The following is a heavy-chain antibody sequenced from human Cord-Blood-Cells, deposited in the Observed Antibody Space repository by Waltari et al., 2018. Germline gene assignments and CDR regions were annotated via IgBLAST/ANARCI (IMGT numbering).Heavy chain of an antibody. D-gene: IGHD6-13*01. CDR1: GGSISSSSYY. J-gene: IGHJ4*02. V-gene: IGHV4-39*01. Sequence: HLQLQESGPGLVKPSETLSLTCTVSGGSISSSSYYWGWIRQPPGKGLEWIGSIYYSGSTYYNPSLKSRVTISVDTSKNQFSLKLSSVTAADTAVYYCASTASSSWYYWGQGTLVTVSS. CDR2: IYYSGST. CDR3: ASTASSSWYY.